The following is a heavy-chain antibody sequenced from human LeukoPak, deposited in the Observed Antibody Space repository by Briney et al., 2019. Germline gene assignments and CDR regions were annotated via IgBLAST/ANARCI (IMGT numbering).Heavy chain of an antibody. Sequence: KPSETLSLTCTVSGVSISSYYWSWIRQPPGRGLEWLAYIYYSGSTNYNPSLKSRVTISVDTSKNQFSLKLSSVTAADTAVYYCARDRAFSGYSYGLDYWGQGALVTVSS. CDR2: IYYSGST. CDR1: GVSISSYY. V-gene: IGHV4-59*01. D-gene: IGHD5-18*01. J-gene: IGHJ4*02. CDR3: ARDRAFSGYSYGLDY.